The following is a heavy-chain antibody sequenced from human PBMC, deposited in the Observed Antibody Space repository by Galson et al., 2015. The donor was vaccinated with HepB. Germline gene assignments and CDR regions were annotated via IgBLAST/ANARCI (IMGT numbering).Heavy chain of an antibody. CDR3: SKAVAVSGHSRWFDP. J-gene: IGHJ5*02. CDR1: GFTFSRSG. Sequence: SLRLSCAASGFTFSRSGMHWVRQSPGKGLEWVAFISYDGSSKKYADSVKGRFTISRDNSNNTLYLQMTSLRLEDTAVYYCSKAVAVSGHSRWFDPWGQGTLVTVSS. V-gene: IGHV3-30*18. CDR2: ISYDGSSK. D-gene: IGHD5/OR15-5a*01.